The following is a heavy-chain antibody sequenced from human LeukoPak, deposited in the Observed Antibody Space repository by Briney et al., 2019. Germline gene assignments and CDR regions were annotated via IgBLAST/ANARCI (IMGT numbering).Heavy chain of an antibody. Sequence: VASVKVSCKASGYTFTSYGISWVRQAPGQGLEWMGWISAYNGNTNYAQKLQGRVTMTTDTSTSTAYMELRSLRSDDTAVCYCARDNSGSYHADAFDIWGQGTMVTVSS. D-gene: IGHD1-26*01. CDR2: ISAYNGNT. J-gene: IGHJ3*02. CDR1: GYTFTSYG. CDR3: ARDNSGSYHADAFDI. V-gene: IGHV1-18*01.